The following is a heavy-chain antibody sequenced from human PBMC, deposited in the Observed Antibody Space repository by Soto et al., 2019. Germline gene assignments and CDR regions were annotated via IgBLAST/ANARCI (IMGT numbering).Heavy chain of an antibody. V-gene: IGHV3-74*01. CDR1: GFTFSSYW. CDR3: ATLSYGGQYYYYYYYMDV. D-gene: IGHD3-10*01. J-gene: IGHJ6*03. Sequence: GGSLRLSCAASGFTFSSYWMHWVRQAPGKGLVWVSRINSDGSSTSYADSVKGRFTISRDNAKNTLYLQMNSLRAEDTAVYYCATLSYGGQYYYYYYYMDVWGKGTTVTVSS. CDR2: INSDGSST.